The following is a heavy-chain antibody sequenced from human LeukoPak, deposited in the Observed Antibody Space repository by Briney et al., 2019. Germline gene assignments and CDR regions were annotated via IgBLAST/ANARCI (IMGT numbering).Heavy chain of an antibody. D-gene: IGHD3-22*01. Sequence: VASVKVSCKASGGTFSSYAISWVRQAPGQGLEWMGGIIPIFGTANYAQKFQGRVTITADESTSTAYMELSSLRSEDTAVYYCARDRYYDSSGYYISWFDPWGQGTLVTVSS. CDR1: GGTFSSYA. J-gene: IGHJ5*02. CDR3: ARDRYYDSSGYYISWFDP. V-gene: IGHV1-69*13. CDR2: IIPIFGTA.